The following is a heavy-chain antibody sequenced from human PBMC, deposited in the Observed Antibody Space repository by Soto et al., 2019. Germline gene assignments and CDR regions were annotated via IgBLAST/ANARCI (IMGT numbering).Heavy chain of an antibody. CDR1: GGTFSSYA. J-gene: IGHJ3*02. D-gene: IGHD1-26*01. CDR3: ASTSLRELTPFDAFDI. CDR2: IIPIFGTA. Sequence: QVQLVQSGAEVKKPGSSVKVSCKASGGTFSSYAISWVRQAPGQGLEWMGGIIPIFGTANYAQKFQGRVTITADESTSRAYMELSSLRSEDTAVYYCASTSLRELTPFDAFDIWGQGTMVTVSS. V-gene: IGHV1-69*01.